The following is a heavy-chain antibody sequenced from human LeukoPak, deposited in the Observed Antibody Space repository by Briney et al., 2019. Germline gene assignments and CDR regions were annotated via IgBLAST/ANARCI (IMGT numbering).Heavy chain of an antibody. CDR1: GGSISGYY. Sequence: SETLSLTCTVSGGSISGYYWSWIRQPPGKGLEWIGYIYHSGSTYYNPSLKSRVTISVDRSKNQFSLKLSSVTAADTAVYYCARIAVAGTGYYFDYWGQGTLVTVSS. V-gene: IGHV4-30-2*01. D-gene: IGHD6-19*01. CDR2: IYHSGST. CDR3: ARIAVAGTGYYFDY. J-gene: IGHJ4*02.